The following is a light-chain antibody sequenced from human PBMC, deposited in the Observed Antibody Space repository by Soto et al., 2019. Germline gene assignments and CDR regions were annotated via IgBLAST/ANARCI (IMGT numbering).Light chain of an antibody. Sequence: EIVLTQSPGTLSLSPGERATLSCRASQSVSSTYLAWYQQRPGQAPRLLIYGASSRATGIPDRFSGSGSGTDFTLTISRLEPEDFVVDYCQQYGSSPPYTFGQGTELEIK. CDR1: QSVSSTY. V-gene: IGKV3-20*01. CDR3: QQYGSSPPYT. J-gene: IGKJ2*01. CDR2: GAS.